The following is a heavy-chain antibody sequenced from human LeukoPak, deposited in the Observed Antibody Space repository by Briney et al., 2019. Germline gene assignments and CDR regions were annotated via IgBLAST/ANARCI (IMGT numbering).Heavy chain of an antibody. D-gene: IGHD6-13*01. J-gene: IGHJ1*01. V-gene: IGHV4-38-2*02. CDR1: GCSISSGYY. CDR2: IHRSGST. CDR3: ARVAAGIGFFQH. Sequence: SETLSLTCIVSGCSISSGYYWGWIRQPPGKGLEWIGNIHRSGSTYYNPSLKSRVTISVDTSKNQLSLKLSSVTAADTAVYYCARVAAGIGFFQHWGQGTLVTVSS.